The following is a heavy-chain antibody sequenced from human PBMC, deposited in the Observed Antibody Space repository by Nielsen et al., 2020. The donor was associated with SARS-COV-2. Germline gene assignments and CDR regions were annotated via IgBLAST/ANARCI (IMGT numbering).Heavy chain of an antibody. CDR3: ARSRGSSSTYYRLEL. CDR2: INTATGNP. D-gene: IGHD6-13*01. J-gene: IGHJ4*02. CDR1: GYTFTNYG. Sequence: ASVKVSCKGSGYTFTNYGIHWVRQAPGQGLEWMGWINTATGNPTYARDFIGRFVFSLDTSVSTAYLQVNSLEGEDTAVYYCARSRGSSSTYYRLELWGQGTLVIVSS. V-gene: IGHV7-4-1*02.